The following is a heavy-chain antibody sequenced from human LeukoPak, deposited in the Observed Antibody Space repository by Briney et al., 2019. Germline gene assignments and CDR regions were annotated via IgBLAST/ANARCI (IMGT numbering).Heavy chain of an antibody. CDR3: ASMRKAMAENDY. CDR1: GGSSSSYY. CDR2: IYYSGST. J-gene: IGHJ4*01. V-gene: IGHV4-59*01. Sequence: SETLSLTCTVSGGSSSSYYWSWIRQPPGKGLEWIGYIYYSGSTNYNPSLKSRVTISVDTSKNQFSLKLSSVTAADTAVYYCASMRKAMAENDYWGQGTLVTVSS. D-gene: IGHD5-18*01.